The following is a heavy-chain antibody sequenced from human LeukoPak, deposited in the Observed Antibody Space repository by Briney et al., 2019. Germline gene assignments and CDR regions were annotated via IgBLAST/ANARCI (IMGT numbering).Heavy chain of an antibody. CDR3: ARDGGSAWFLDY. Sequence: GGSLRLSCAASEFSVGSNYMTWVRQAPGKGLEWVSLIYSGGSTYYADSVKGRFTISRDNSKNTLYLQMNSLRAEDTAVYYCARDGGSAWFLDYWGQGTLVTVSS. J-gene: IGHJ4*02. CDR2: IYSGGST. CDR1: EFSVGSNY. V-gene: IGHV3-66*01. D-gene: IGHD6-19*01.